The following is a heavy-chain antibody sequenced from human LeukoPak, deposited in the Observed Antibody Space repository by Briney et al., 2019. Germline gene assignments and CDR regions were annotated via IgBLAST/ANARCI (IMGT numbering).Heavy chain of an antibody. D-gene: IGHD2-2*01. CDR1: GGSFSGYY. CDR3: ARGASGYCSSTSCYYFDY. Sequence: PSETLSLTCAVYGGSFSGYYCSWIRQPPGKGLEWIGEINHSGSTNYNPSLKSRVTISVDTSKNQFSLKLSSVTAADTAVYYCARGASGYCSSTSCYYFDYWGQGTLVTVSS. J-gene: IGHJ4*02. CDR2: INHSGST. V-gene: IGHV4-34*01.